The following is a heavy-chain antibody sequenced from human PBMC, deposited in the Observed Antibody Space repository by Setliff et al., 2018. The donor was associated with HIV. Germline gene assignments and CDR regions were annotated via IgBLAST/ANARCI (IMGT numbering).Heavy chain of an antibody. CDR2: IKSKTDGGTT. CDR3: TTSDYDYVWGTTKGAFDI. Sequence: PGGSLRLSCAASGFTFSNAWMSWVRQAPGKGLEWVGRIKSKTDGGTTDYAAPVKGRFTISRDDSKNTLYLQMNSLKTEDTAVYYCTTSDYDYVWGTTKGAFDIWGQGTMVTVSS. D-gene: IGHD3-16*01. V-gene: IGHV3-15*01. CDR1: GFTFSNAW. J-gene: IGHJ3*02.